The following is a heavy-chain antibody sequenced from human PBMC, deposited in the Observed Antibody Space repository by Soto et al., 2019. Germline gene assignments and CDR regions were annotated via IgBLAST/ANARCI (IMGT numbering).Heavy chain of an antibody. Sequence: GASVKVSCKASGGTFSSYAISWVRQAPGQGLEWMGGIIPIFGTANYAQKFQGRVTITADKSTSTAYMELSSLRSEDTAVYYCARSDSSGYFNEFYWGQGTLVTVS. V-gene: IGHV1-69*06. CDR3: ARSDSSGYFNEFY. J-gene: IGHJ4*02. D-gene: IGHD3-22*01. CDR2: IIPIFGTA. CDR1: GGTFSSYA.